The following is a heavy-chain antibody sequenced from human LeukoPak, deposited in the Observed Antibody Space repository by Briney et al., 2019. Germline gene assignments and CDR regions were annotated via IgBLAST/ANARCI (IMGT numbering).Heavy chain of an antibody. Sequence: SETLSLTCSVSGYSISSGYYWDWIRQPPGKGLEWIASIYHSGKSYYNPSLESRVTISVDTSKNQISLKLSSVTAADTAVYYCARIRAAAGTRYYYYYYMDVWGKGTTVTVSS. CDR3: ARIRAAAGTRYYYYYYMDV. D-gene: IGHD6-13*01. CDR2: IYHSGKS. V-gene: IGHV4-38-2*02. J-gene: IGHJ6*03. CDR1: GYSISSGYY.